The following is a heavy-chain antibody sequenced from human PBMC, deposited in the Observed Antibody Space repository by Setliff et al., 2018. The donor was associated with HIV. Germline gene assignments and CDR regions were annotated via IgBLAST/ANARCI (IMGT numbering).Heavy chain of an antibody. CDR3: ARGHCSGTNCYGVDYYGMDV. V-gene: IGHV4-4*02. D-gene: IGHD2-2*01. J-gene: IGHJ6*02. CDR2: IYHSEYT. CDR1: GGSISSDNW. Sequence: SETLSLTCAVSGGSISSDNWWTWVRQPPGKGLEWIGEIYHSEYTNYNASLKSRVSMSVDKSKNQFSLKLTSVTAADTAVYYCARGHCSGTNCYGVDYYGMDVWGQGTLVTAP.